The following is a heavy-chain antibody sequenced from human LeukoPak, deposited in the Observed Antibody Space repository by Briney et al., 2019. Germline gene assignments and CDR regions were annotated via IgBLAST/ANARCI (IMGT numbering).Heavy chain of an antibody. CDR3: AKRGGTESFYYYYYMDV. CDR2: ISRSGGTT. V-gene: IGHV3-23*01. J-gene: IGHJ6*03. CDR1: GFTFSSYD. D-gene: IGHD2-15*01. Sequence: GGSLRLSCAASGFTFSSYDMTWVPQTPGKGLEWVALISRSGGTTYYADSVTGRFTISRDNSKNTLYLQMNSLRAEDTAEYYCAKRGGTESFYYYYYMDVWGKGTTVTVSS.